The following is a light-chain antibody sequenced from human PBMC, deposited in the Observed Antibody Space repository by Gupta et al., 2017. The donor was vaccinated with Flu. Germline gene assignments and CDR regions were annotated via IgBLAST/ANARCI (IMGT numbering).Light chain of an antibody. CDR3: MQGQYSPPT. CDR1: QSLLHTDGRNY. CDR2: FAF. J-gene: IGKJ5*01. V-gene: IGKV2-28*01. Sequence: DVEVTQSTLSLTVTPGEPASISCRSTQSLLHTDGRNYLDWYLQKPGQSPQLLIYFAFSRASGVPDRFSGSGSGTDFTLKISRVEADDVGLYFCMQGQYSPPTFGQGTRLEIK.